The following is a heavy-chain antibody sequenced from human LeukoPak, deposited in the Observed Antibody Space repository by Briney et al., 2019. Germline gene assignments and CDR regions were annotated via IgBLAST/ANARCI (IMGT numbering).Heavy chain of an antibody. CDR2: IHSDGRT. J-gene: IGHJ4*02. Sequence: GGSLRLSCAASGFTVSSSYMSWVRQAPGKGLEWVAIIHSDGRTYYTDSVKGRFNISRDTSKNTLYLQMNSLRGEDTAMYYCARDLDYYDSSGSHRRRNYFDYWGQGTLVTVSS. D-gene: IGHD3-22*01. V-gene: IGHV3-53*01. CDR1: GFTVSSSY. CDR3: ARDLDYYDSSGSHRRRNYFDY.